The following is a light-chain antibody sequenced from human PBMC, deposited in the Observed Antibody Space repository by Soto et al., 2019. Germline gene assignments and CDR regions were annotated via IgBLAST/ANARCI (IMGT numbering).Light chain of an antibody. Sequence: DIQMTQSPSTLSASVGDRVTITCRDSQSVSGWLAWYQQKPCEPPQLXXXXXXXLPLGVPSRFSGSGVGTEFIRTIRSLQPDDFETYYCQQYNRHLWTFGQGIKVDIK. J-gene: IGKJ1*01. CDR1: QSVSGW. CDR3: QQYNRHLWT. CDR2: XXX. V-gene: IGKV1-5*01.